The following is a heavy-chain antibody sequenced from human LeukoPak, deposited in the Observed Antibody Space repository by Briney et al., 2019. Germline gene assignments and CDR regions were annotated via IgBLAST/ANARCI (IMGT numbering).Heavy chain of an antibody. J-gene: IGHJ3*02. Sequence: ASVKVSCKVSGYTLTELSLHWVRQAPGKGLEWMGGFDPEDGETIYAQKFQGRVTMTEDTSTDTAYMELSSLRSEDTAVYYCALPKKTLNDAFDIWGQGTMVTVSS. CDR1: GYTLTELS. CDR2: FDPEDGET. V-gene: IGHV1-24*01. CDR3: ALPKKTLNDAFDI.